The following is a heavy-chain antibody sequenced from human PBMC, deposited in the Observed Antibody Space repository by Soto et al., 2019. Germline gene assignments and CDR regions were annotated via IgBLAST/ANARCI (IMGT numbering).Heavy chain of an antibody. D-gene: IGHD3-9*01. CDR3: ASGSTYYDILTGYYNPGMDV. CDR1: GGTFSSYT. CDR2: IIPILGIA. J-gene: IGHJ6*02. V-gene: IGHV1-69*02. Sequence: SVKVSCKASGGTFSSYTISWVRQAPGQGLEWMGRIIPILGIANYAQKFQGRVTITADKSTSTAYMELSSLRSEDTAVYYCASGSTYYDILTGYYNPGMDVWGQGTTVTV.